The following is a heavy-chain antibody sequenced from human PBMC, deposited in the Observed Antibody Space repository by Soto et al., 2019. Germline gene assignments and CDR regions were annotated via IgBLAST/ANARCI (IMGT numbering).Heavy chain of an antibody. J-gene: IGHJ6*02. CDR1: GGSITSSYW. CDR3: SLKPIRYVDWYYNMDV. CDR2: IDWDDEK. Sequence: TLSLTCTVSGGSITSSYWSWIRQPPRKALEWLALIDWDDEKFYSTSLKTRLTISKDTSKNQVLLTMTNMDPVDTGTYYYSLKPIRYVDWYYNMDVWGRVTTVIVAS. D-gene: IGHD3-9*01. V-gene: IGHV2-70*01.